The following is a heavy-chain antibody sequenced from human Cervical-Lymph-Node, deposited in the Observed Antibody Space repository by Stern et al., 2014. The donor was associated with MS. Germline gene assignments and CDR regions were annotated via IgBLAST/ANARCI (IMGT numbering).Heavy chain of an antibody. CDR3: AKSGASGDGWFDS. V-gene: IGHV1-2*06. Sequence: QVQLVESGAEVKKPGASVKVSCKASGYTFTEYYVHWVRQATGQGLEWMGRINPNSDGTNYAQKFQGSVTMTRDTSISTAYMELSSLTYDDTAVYYCAKSGASGDGWFDSWGQGTLVTVSS. CDR2: INPNSDGT. D-gene: IGHD2-15*01. CDR1: GYTFTEYY. J-gene: IGHJ5*01.